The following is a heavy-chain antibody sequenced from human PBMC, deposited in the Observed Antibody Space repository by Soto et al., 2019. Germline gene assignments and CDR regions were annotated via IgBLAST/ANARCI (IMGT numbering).Heavy chain of an antibody. D-gene: IGHD3-22*01. V-gene: IGHV3-30*18. CDR2: ISYAGSNK. Sequence: QVQLVESGGGVVQPGRSLRLSCAASGSTFSSYGMHWVRQAPGKGLEWVAAISYAGSNKNYADSVKGRFTISRDNSKNTLYLQMDSLRDEDTAVYYCPKDTYYHDSSGYYVFDYWGQGTLVTVSS. J-gene: IGHJ4*02. CDR3: PKDTYYHDSSGYYVFDY. CDR1: GSTFSSYG.